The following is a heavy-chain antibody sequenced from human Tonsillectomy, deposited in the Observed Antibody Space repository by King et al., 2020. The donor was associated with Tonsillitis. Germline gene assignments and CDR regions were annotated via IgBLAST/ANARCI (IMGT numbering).Heavy chain of an antibody. CDR1: GFTFSSYA. D-gene: IGHD6-19*01. Sequence: VQLVESGGGLVQPGGSLRLSCAASGFTFSSYAMSWVRQAPGKGLEWVSTISGSGGSTYYADSVKGRFTISRDNSKNTLYLQMSSLKASDTAMYYCVRQQSLIRGGWILSPDYWGQGTLVTVSS. V-gene: IGHV3-23*04. CDR3: VRQQSLIRGGWILSPDY. J-gene: IGHJ4*02. CDR2: ISGSGGST.